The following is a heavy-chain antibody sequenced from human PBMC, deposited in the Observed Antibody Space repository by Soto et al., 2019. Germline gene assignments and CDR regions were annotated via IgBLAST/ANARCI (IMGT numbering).Heavy chain of an antibody. CDR1: GFTFSSYA. CDR2: ISGSGGST. V-gene: IGHV3-23*01. CDR3: ANSRVSPKTRLMDV. D-gene: IGHD5-12*01. J-gene: IGHJ6*02. Sequence: HPGGSLRLSCAASGFTFSSYAMSWVRQAPGKGLEWVSAISGSGGSTYYADSVKGRFTISRDNSKNTLYLQMNSLRAEDTAVYYCANSRVSPKTRLMDVWGQGTTVTVSS.